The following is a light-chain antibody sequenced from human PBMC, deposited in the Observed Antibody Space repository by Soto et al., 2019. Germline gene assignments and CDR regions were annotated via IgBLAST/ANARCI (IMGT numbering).Light chain of an antibody. Sequence: EIVLTQSPGTLSLSPGDRAALSCRTTQILNGGSLAWYQVKPGQAPRLLMYDSSIRAAGVPNRFSGSGSGTDFTLTISRLETEDFAVYYCQQYGSSPWTFGQGTKVEIK. J-gene: IGKJ1*01. CDR1: QILNGGS. V-gene: IGKV3-20*01. CDR3: QQYGSSPWT. CDR2: DSS.